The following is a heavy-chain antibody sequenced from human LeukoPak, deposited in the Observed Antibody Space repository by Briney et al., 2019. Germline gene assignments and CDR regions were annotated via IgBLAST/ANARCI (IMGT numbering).Heavy chain of an antibody. J-gene: IGHJ4*02. Sequence: GGSLRLSCSASGFTFSDYDMHWVPQAAGKVLEWVSAIGTAGDTYYTGSVKGRFTISRENAKNSLYLQMNSLRAGDTAVYYCARVAKERVGGVYYFDYWGQGTLVTVSS. CDR2: IGTAGDT. D-gene: IGHD1-1*01. CDR3: ARVAKERVGGVYYFDY. CDR1: GFTFSDYD. V-gene: IGHV3-13*01.